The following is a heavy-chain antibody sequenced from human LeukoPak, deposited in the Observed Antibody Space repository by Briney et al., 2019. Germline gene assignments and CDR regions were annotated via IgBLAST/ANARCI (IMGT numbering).Heavy chain of an antibody. CDR3: VGWGLSETYVIFDY. Sequence: SETLSLTCTVFGGSISSYYWSWIRQPPGKGLEWIAHIYNSGSTNYNPSLKSRVTISVDTSKNQFSLRLSSVTAADTAVYYCVGWGLSETYVIFDYWGQGTLVTVSS. V-gene: IGHV4-59*12. CDR2: IYNSGST. J-gene: IGHJ4*02. D-gene: IGHD3-10*01. CDR1: GGSISSYY.